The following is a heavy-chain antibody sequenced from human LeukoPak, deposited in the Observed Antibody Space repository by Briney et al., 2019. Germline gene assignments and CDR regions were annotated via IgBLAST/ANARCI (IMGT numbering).Heavy chain of an antibody. CDR2: VSYDGSNK. CDR3: AKGTSTWYYPSLDY. J-gene: IGHJ4*02. Sequence: GGSLRLSCAASGFTFSSYAIHWVRQAPGKGLEWVAVVSYDGSNKYYADSVKGRFTISRDNSKNTLYLQMNSLRAEDTAVYYCAKGTSTWYYPSLDYWGQGTLVTVSS. V-gene: IGHV3-30*04. D-gene: IGHD6-13*01. CDR1: GFTFSSYA.